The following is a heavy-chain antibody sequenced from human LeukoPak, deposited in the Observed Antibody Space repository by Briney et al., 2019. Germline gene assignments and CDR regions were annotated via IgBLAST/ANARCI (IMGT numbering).Heavy chain of an antibody. J-gene: IGHJ4*02. CDR1: GGSISSSSYY. D-gene: IGHD3-10*01. V-gene: IGHV4-39*01. CDR2: IYYSGST. CDR3: ARHRITMVRGVSSFDY. Sequence: SETLSLTCTVSGGSISSSSYYWGWIRQPPGRGLEWIGSIYYSGSTYYNPSLKSRVTISVDTSKNQFSLKLSSVTAADTAVYYCARHRITMVRGVSSFDYWGQGTLVTVSS.